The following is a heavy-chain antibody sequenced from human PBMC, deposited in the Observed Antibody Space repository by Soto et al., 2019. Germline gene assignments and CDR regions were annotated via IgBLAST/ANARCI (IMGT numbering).Heavy chain of an antibody. Sequence: ASVKVPCKTSGYTFTYYFMHWVRQAPGQGPEWMGIINPTGGRSTYAQEFQGRVTMTRDTSTNTVYMELRSLRSEDTAVYYCARDLRNAALGANDYWGQGTLVNVSS. CDR3: ARDLRNAALGANDY. D-gene: IGHD1-1*01. V-gene: IGHV1-46*01. CDR2: INPTGGRS. J-gene: IGHJ4*02. CDR1: GYTFTYYF.